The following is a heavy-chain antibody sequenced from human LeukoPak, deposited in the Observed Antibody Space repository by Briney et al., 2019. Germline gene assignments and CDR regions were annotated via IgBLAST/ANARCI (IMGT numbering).Heavy chain of an antibody. J-gene: IGHJ3*02. V-gene: IGHV4-30-4*01. CDR3: ASTYVVVPANDAFDI. D-gene: IGHD2-2*01. CDR2: IYYSGST. CDR1: GGSISSGDYY. Sequence: SETLSLTCTVSGGSISSGDYYWSWIRQPPGKGLEWIGYIYYSGSTYYNPSLKSRVTTSVDTSKNQFSLKLSSVTAADTAVYYCASTYVVVPANDAFDIWGQGTMVTVSS.